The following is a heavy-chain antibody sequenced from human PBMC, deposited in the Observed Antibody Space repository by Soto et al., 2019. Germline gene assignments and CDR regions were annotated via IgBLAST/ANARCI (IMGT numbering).Heavy chain of an antibody. CDR3: ARESGENWTYEAH. Sequence: QVQQLESGPGLVKPWDTLSLTCTVSGAYVSDFSWSWIRQPAGKGLEWTGRITVNGITQYTPSFRSRVTMSMDTSRNQFSLNLRSATAADTALYYCARESGENWTYEAHWGQGTLVTVSS. D-gene: IGHD1-7*01. CDR2: ITVNGIT. V-gene: IGHV4-4*07. CDR1: GAYVSDFS. J-gene: IGHJ1*01.